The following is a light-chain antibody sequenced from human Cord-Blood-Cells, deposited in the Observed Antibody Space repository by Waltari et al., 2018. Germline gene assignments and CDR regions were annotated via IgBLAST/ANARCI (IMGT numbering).Light chain of an antibody. V-gene: IGLV2-23*02. J-gene: IGLJ2*01. CDR3: CSYAGSGALV. Sequence: QAALTQPASVSASPGQSNTISCTGTSSDVGSHNLVSWYQQHPGKATKLTIYEVSKRPSGVPNRFSGSKSGTTVPLRISGLQAEAEAAYYCCSYAGSGALVFGGGTKLTVL. CDR1: SSDVGSHNL. CDR2: EVS.